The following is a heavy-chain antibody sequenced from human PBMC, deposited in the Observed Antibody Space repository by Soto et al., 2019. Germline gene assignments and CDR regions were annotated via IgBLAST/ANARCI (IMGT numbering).Heavy chain of an antibody. J-gene: IGHJ6*02. CDR1: GGSISSGDYY. V-gene: IGHV4-30-4*01. Sequence: SETLSLTCAVYGGSISSGDYYWSWIRQPPGKGLEWIGYIYYSGSTYYNPSLKSRVTISVDTSKNQFSLKLSSVTAADTAVYYCARRLWFGVFGYYGMDVWGQGTTVTVSS. CDR2: IYYSGST. D-gene: IGHD3-10*01. CDR3: ARRLWFGVFGYYGMDV.